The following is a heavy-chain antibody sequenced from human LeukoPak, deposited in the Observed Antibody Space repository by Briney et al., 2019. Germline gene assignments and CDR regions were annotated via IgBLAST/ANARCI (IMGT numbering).Heavy chain of an antibody. D-gene: IGHD3-10*01. Sequence: AGGSLRLSCAASGFTFSSYGMSWVRQAPGKALEWVSAISGSGGSTYYADSVKGRFTISRDNSKNTLYLQMNSLRAEDTAVYYCAKRNTMVRGGPCFDYWGQGLLVTVSS. CDR2: ISGSGGST. CDR1: GFTFSSYG. J-gene: IGHJ4*02. V-gene: IGHV3-23*01. CDR3: AKRNTMVRGGPCFDY.